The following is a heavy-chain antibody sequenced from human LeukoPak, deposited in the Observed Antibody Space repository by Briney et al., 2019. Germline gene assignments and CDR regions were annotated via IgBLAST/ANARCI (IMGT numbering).Heavy chain of an antibody. CDR2: INPNSGGT. CDR3: ARVERLVAAAGTALKTFDY. Sequence: ASVKVSCKASGYTFTGYYMHWVRQAPGQGLEWMGWINPNSGGTNYAQKFQGRVTMTRDTSISTAYMELSRLRSDDTAVYYCARVERLVAAAGTALKTFDYWGQGTLVTVSS. J-gene: IGHJ4*02. CDR1: GYTFTGYY. D-gene: IGHD6-13*01. V-gene: IGHV1-2*02.